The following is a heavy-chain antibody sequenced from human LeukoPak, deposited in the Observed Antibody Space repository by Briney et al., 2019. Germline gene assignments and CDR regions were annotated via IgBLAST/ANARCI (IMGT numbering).Heavy chain of an antibody. D-gene: IGHD1-26*01. CDR2: LYSGDNT. J-gene: IGHJ4*02. CDR1: GFTVSGNY. V-gene: IGHV3-66*01. CDR3: ASGSEVPEFGY. Sequence: PGGSLRLSCAASGFTVSGNYMSWVRQAPGKGLEWVSVLYSGDNTYYADSVKGRFTISRDNSKNTLYLQMNSLRAEDTAVYYCASGSEVPEFGYWGQGTLVTVSS.